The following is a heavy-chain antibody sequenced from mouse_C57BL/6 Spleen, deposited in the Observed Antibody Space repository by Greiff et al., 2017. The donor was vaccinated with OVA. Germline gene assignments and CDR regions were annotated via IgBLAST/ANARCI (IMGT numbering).Heavy chain of an antibody. Sequence: EVQLVESGGGLVKPGGSLKLSCAASGFTFSDYGMHWVRQAPEKGLEWVAYISSGSSTIYYADTVKGRFTISRDNAKNTLFLQMTSLRSEDTAMYYCARDGNYEKYAMDYWGQGTSVTVSS. J-gene: IGHJ4*01. V-gene: IGHV5-17*01. CDR3: ARDGNYEKYAMDY. CDR1: GFTFSDYG. D-gene: IGHD2-1*01. CDR2: ISSGSSTI.